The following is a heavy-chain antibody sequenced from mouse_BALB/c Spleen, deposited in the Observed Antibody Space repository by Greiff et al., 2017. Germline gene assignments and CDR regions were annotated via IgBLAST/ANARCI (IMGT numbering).Heavy chain of an antibody. CDR2: IWTGGGT. V-gene: IGHV2-9-2*01. CDR3: VRVRHQLGAMDY. J-gene: IGHJ4*01. CDR1: GFSLTSYD. Sequence: QVQLKESGPGLVAPSQSLSITCTVSGFSLTSYDISWIRQPPGKGLEWLGVIWTGGGTNYNSAFMSRLSISKDNSKSQVFLKMNSLQTDDTAIYYCVRVRHQLGAMDYWGQGTSVTVSS. D-gene: IGHD3-1*01.